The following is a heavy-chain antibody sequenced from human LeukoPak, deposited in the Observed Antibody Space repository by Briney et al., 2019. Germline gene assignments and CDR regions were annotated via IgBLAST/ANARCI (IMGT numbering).Heavy chain of an antibody. CDR1: GGSFSGYY. J-gene: IGHJ4*02. Sequence: KPSETLSLTCAVYGGSFSGYYWSWIRQPPGKGLEWIGEINHSGSTNYNPSLKSRVTISVDTSKNQFSLKLSSVTAADTAVYYCARGVISSSQDGVSDYWGQETLVTVSS. CDR3: ARGVISSSQDGVSDY. CDR2: INHSGST. V-gene: IGHV4-34*01. D-gene: IGHD6-13*01.